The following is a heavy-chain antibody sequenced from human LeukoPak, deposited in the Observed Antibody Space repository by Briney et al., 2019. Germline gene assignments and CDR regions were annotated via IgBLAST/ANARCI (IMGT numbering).Heavy chain of an antibody. CDR3: AREGFPPKISDFWSGLGPYYYYGMDV. Sequence: ASVKVSCKASGYTFTSYYMHWVRQAPGQWLEWMGIINPSGGSTSYTQKFQGRVTMTRDTSTSTVYMELSSLGSEDTAVYYCAREGFPPKISDFWSGLGPYYYYGMDVWGQGTTVTVSS. D-gene: IGHD3-3*01. V-gene: IGHV1-46*01. J-gene: IGHJ6*02. CDR1: GYTFTSYY. CDR2: INPSGGST.